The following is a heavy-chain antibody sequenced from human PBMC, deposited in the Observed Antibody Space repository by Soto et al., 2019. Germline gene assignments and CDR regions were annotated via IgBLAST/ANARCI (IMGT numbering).Heavy chain of an antibody. CDR3: ARDVGEAAADYYYYYGMDV. D-gene: IGHD3-10*01. J-gene: IGHJ6*02. V-gene: IGHV4-59*01. Sequence: SDTLSLTCTVSGGSISSYYWSWIRQPPGKGLEWIGYIYYSGSTNYNPSLKSRVTISVDTSKNQFSLKLSSVTAADTAVYYCARDVGEAAADYYYYYGMDVWGQGTTVTVSS. CDR2: IYYSGST. CDR1: GGSISSYY.